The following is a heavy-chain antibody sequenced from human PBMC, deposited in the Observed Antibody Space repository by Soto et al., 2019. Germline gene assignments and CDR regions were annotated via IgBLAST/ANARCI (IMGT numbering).Heavy chain of an antibody. CDR2: IYYSGST. Sequence: SETLSLTCTVSGGSISSGDYYWSWIRQPPGKGLEWIEYIYYSGSTYYNPSLKSRVTISVDTSKNQFSLKLSSVTAADTAVYYCAREGAIVGALGDWFDPWGQGTLVTVSS. D-gene: IGHD1-26*01. CDR3: AREGAIVGALGDWFDP. J-gene: IGHJ5*02. V-gene: IGHV4-30-4*01. CDR1: GGSISSGDYY.